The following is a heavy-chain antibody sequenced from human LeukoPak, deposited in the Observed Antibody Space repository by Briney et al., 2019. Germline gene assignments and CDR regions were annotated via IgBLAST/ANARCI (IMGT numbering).Heavy chain of an antibody. V-gene: IGHV3-30*03. Sequence: GGSLRLSCAASGFPFSDYGMYWVRQAPGKGLEWLAVISHDGNNKYYADSVKGRITISRDNSMNTLYPQMNSLRAEDTAVYYCARQTGSGLFILPGGQGTLVTVSS. CDR2: ISHDGNNK. D-gene: IGHD3/OR15-3a*01. CDR3: ARQTGSGLFILP. J-gene: IGHJ4*02. CDR1: GFPFSDYG.